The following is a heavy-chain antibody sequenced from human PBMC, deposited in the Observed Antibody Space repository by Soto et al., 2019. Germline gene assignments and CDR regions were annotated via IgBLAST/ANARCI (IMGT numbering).Heavy chain of an antibody. D-gene: IGHD1-7*01. J-gene: IGHJ4*02. CDR1: GYTFTSYG. CDR2: ISGYNGNT. CDR3: ARTDLKLRGLDY. Sequence: QVQLVQSGTEVRKPGASVKVSCKASGYTFTSYGINWVRQAPGQGLEWMGWISGYNGNTDYVQRLQDRVTMTTDTSTRTAHMELRNLRSDDSAVYYCARTDLKLRGLDYWGQGTLVTVSS. V-gene: IGHV1-18*01.